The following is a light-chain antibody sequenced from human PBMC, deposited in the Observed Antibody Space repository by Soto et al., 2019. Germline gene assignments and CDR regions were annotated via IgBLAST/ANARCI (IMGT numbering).Light chain of an antibody. Sequence: IVMTQTPLSSPVTLGQPASISCRSSQSLVDTDGDTHLSWLQQRPGQPPRLLIYKISNRVSGVPDRLSGSGAGTEFTLKISRVEAEDVGTYYCMQSTQFPWTFGQGTKVEI. CDR3: MQSTQFPWT. V-gene: IGKV2-24*01. J-gene: IGKJ1*01. CDR1: QSLVDTDGDTH. CDR2: KIS.